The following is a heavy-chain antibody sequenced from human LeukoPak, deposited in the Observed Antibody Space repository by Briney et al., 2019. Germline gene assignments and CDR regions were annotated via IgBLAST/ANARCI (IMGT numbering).Heavy chain of an antibody. CDR2: IKQDGSEK. J-gene: IGHJ6*03. CDR3: ARLQGSVGYDFWRGYYYYMDV. V-gene: IGHV3-7*01. Sequence: GGSLRLSCAASGFTFSSYWMSWVRQAPGKGLEWVANIKQDGSEKYYVDSVKGRFTISRDNAKNSLYLQMNSLRAEDTAVYYCARLQGSVGYDFWRGYYYYMDVWGKGTTVTVSS. CDR1: GFTFSSYW. D-gene: IGHD3-3*01.